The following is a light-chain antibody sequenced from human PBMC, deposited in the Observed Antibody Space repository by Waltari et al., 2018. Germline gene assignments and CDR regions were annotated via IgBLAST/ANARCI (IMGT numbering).Light chain of an antibody. CDR2: DVS. J-gene: IGLJ3*02. Sequence: QSALTQPRSVSGSPGQSVTISCTGTSGYVGGYSYVSWYQHHPGKAPKFMIYDVSERPSGVPDRFSGSKSGNTASLTISGLQPEDEADYYCCSYAGTYWVFGGGTKLTVL. CDR3: CSYAGTYWV. V-gene: IGLV2-11*01. CDR1: SGYVGGYSY.